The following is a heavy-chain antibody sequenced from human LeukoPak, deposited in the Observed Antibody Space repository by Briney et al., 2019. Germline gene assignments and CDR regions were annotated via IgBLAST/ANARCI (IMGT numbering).Heavy chain of an antibody. CDR3: ARDVGYYDSSGYYNMYYFDY. CDR2: IIPIFGAA. Sequence: SVKVSCKASGGTFSSYAISWVRQAPGQGLEWMGGIIPIFGAASYAQKFQGRVTITTDESTSTAYMELSSLRSEDTAVYYCARDVGYYDSSGYYNMYYFDYWGQGTLVTVSS. CDR1: GGTFSSYA. V-gene: IGHV1-69*05. D-gene: IGHD3-22*01. J-gene: IGHJ4*02.